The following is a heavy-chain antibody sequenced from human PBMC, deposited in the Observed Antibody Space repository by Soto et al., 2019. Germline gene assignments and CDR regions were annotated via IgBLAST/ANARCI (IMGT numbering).Heavy chain of an antibody. D-gene: IGHD3-22*01. J-gene: IGHJ4*02. CDR1: GFPFSSYW. CDR2: IKQDGSEK. V-gene: IGHV3-7*05. CDR3: ARDESGGSLYYYDSSGYYSLFDY. Sequence: GGSLTLSRAASGFPFSSYWMSWVRQAPGKGLEWVANIKQDGSEKYYVDSVKGRFTISRDNAKNSLYLQMNSLRAEDTAVYYCARDESGGSLYYYDSSGYYSLFDYWGQGTLVTVSS.